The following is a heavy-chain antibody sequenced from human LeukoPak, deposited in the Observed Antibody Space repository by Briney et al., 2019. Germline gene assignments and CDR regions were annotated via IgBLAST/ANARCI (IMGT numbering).Heavy chain of an antibody. CDR3: ARDGPDYYDSSGYYDGFDY. CDR1: GFTFNTYS. CDR2: ISYSGNTT. J-gene: IGHJ4*02. V-gene: IGHV3-23*01. D-gene: IGHD3-22*01. Sequence: GGSLRLSCAASGFTFNTYSMNWVRQAPGKGLEWVSIISYSGNTTFYADSVMGRFTISRDNSKNILYLQMNSLRAEDTAVYYCARDGPDYYDSSGYYDGFDYWGQGTLVTVSS.